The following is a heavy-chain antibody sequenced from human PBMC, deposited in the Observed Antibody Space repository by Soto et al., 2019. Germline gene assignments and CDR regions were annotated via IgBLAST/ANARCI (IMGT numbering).Heavy chain of an antibody. CDR1: GFTFSSCS. CDR3: AKYCSSDVCFDY. CDR2: ISGSGDTK. J-gene: IGHJ4*02. D-gene: IGHD2-8*01. Sequence: ASLRLSCASSGFTFSSCSMNWVRQAPGKGLEWVSFISGSGDTKYYADSVKGRFTISRDNAKNSLYLQMSSLRDEDTAVYYCAKYCSSDVCFDYWGQGTLVTVSS. V-gene: IGHV3-48*02.